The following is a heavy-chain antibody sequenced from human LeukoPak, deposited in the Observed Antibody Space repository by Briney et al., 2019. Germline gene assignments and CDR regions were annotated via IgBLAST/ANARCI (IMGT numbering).Heavy chain of an antibody. J-gene: IGHJ4*02. CDR1: VYTFTSYG. CDR2: ISAYNGNT. D-gene: IGHD3-9*01. V-gene: IGHV1-18*01. Sequence: ASVKVSRKASVYTFTSYGISWVRQAPAQGLEWMGWISAYNGNTNYAQRLQGRVTMTTDTSTSTAYMELRSLRSDDTAVYFCARVNNYDILSSFDYWGQGTLVTVSS. CDR3: ARVNNYDILSSFDY.